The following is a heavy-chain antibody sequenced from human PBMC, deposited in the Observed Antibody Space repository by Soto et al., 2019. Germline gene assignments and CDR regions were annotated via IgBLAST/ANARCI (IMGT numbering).Heavy chain of an antibody. V-gene: IGHV3-30*18. CDR2: ISYDGSNQ. Sequence: QVQLVESGGGVVQPGGSLRLSCEASGFTFSSYGMHWVRQAPGKGLEWVAIISYDGSNQYYADSMKGRFTISRDNSKNTLYLQMNSLRPEDTAVYYCAKTRESSGWSYFDYWGQGTLVTVSS. CDR3: AKTRESSGWSYFDY. J-gene: IGHJ4*02. D-gene: IGHD6-19*01. CDR1: GFTFSSYG.